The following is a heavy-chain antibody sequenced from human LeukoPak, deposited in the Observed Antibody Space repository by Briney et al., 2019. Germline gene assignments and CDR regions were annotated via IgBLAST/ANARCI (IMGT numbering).Heavy chain of an antibody. D-gene: IGHD6-6*01. Sequence: SETLSLTCTVSGVSVSSKSYQWVWIRQPPGKGLEWIGNIYYNGSTYYNPSLESRVTISVHTSENQFSLSMNSVTAADTAVYYCARTARYSSSSLVYAFDPWGQGTLVTLSS. CDR3: ARTARYSSSSLVYAFDP. V-gene: IGHV4-39*07. J-gene: IGHJ5*02. CDR1: GVSVSSKSYQ. CDR2: IYYNGST.